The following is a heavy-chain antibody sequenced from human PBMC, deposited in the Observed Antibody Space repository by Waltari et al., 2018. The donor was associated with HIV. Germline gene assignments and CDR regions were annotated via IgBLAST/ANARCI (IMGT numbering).Heavy chain of an antibody. Sequence: EVQLVESGGGLVEPGGSLRLSCAASGFTFADAWMNWVRQAPGKGLEWVARIKGKTDAGTRDFAAPVKGRFSISRNYLKNTVDLQMNNLKTEDTALYYCAAGTGWSDFDYWGQGTLVTVSS. J-gene: IGHJ4*02. CDR3: AAGTGWSDFDY. D-gene: IGHD7-27*01. V-gene: IGHV3-15*01. CDR2: IKGKTDAGTR. CDR1: GFTFADAW.